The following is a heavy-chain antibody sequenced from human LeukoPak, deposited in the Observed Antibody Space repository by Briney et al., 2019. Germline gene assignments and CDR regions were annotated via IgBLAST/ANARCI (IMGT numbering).Heavy chain of an antibody. Sequence: SETLSLTCTVSGGSISSYYWSWIRQPPGKGLEWIGYIYYSGSTNYNPSLKSQVTISVDTSKNQFSLKLSSVTAADTAVYYCARGEASSGYWGIANAFDIWGQGTMVTVSS. CDR3: ARGEASSGYWGIANAFDI. V-gene: IGHV4-59*08. CDR2: IYYSGST. CDR1: GGSISSYY. D-gene: IGHD3-22*01. J-gene: IGHJ3*02.